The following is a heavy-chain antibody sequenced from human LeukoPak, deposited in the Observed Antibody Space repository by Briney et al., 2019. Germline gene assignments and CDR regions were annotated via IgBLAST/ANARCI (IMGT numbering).Heavy chain of an antibody. Sequence: GGSLRLSCAASGFTFSIAWMTWVRQAPGKGLEWVGRIKSKRDGGSMDYAAPVKGRFTISRDDSKYMLYLQMNSLKIEDAAVYYCTTVGSAWNFDYWGQGTLVTVSS. CDR2: IKSKRDGGSM. CDR1: GFTFSIAW. V-gene: IGHV3-15*01. J-gene: IGHJ4*02. D-gene: IGHD6-25*01. CDR3: TTVGSAWNFDY.